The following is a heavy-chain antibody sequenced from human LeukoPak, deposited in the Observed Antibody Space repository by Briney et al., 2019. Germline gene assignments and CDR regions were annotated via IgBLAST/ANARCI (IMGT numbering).Heavy chain of an antibody. D-gene: IGHD2-2*01. CDR3: ATRERYCSSTSCYEWFDP. CDR1: GFIFSSYA. Sequence: PGGSLRLSCAASGFIFSSYAMSWARQTPGKGLEWVSAIRDSGTSTYYADSVKVRFTIFRDNSKNTLYLQMNSLRAEDTAVYYCATRERYCSSTSCYEWFDPWGQGTLVTVSS. V-gene: IGHV3-23*01. CDR2: IRDSGTST. J-gene: IGHJ5*02.